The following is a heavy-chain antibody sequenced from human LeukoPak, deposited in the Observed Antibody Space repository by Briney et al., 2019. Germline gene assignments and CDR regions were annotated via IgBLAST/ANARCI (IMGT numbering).Heavy chain of an antibody. CDR3: AREETIYDILTGYLNWFDP. Sequence: SETLSLTCTVSGGSISSYYWSWIRHPAGKGLEWIGRIYTSGSTNYTPSLKSRVTMSVDTSKNQFSLKLSSVTAADTAVYYRAREETIYDILTGYLNWFDPWGQGTLVTVSS. J-gene: IGHJ5*02. D-gene: IGHD3-9*01. CDR2: IYTSGST. V-gene: IGHV4-4*07. CDR1: GGSISSYY.